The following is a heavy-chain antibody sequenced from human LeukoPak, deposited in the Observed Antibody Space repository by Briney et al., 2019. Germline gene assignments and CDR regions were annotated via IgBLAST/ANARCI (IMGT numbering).Heavy chain of an antibody. J-gene: IGHJ4*02. CDR3: ASAIVVVNGPGDCFDY. CDR1: GFTFSSYW. CDR2: IKQDGSEK. D-gene: IGHD3-22*01. V-gene: IGHV3-7*01. Sequence: GGSLRLSCAASGFTFSSYWMSWVRQAPGKGLEWAANIKQDGSEKYYVDSVKGRFTISRDNAKNSLYLQMNSLRAEDTAVYYCASAIVVVNGPGDCFDYWGQGTLVTVSS.